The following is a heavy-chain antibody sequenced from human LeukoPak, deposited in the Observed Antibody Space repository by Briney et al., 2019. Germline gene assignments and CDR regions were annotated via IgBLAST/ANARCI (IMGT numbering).Heavy chain of an antibody. CDR1: GGSFSGYY. CDR3: ARGGQWLVLSAFDI. Sequence: SEALSLTCAVYGGSFSGYYWGWIRQPPGKGLEWIGSVYHSGNTYYNPSLKSRVTISVDTSKNQFSLKLSSVTATDTAVYYCARGGQWLVLSAFDIWGQGTMVTVSS. J-gene: IGHJ3*02. V-gene: IGHV4-38-2*01. D-gene: IGHD6-19*01. CDR2: VYHSGNT.